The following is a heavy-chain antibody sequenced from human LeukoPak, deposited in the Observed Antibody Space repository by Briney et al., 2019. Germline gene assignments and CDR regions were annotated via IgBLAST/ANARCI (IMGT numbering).Heavy chain of an antibody. D-gene: IGHD5-24*01. CDR3: ARHGWGVATMDAPYYYYYGMDV. CDR2: IDLSEST. J-gene: IGHJ6*02. Sequence: SETLSLTCTVSGYSITSGYYWGWVRQPPGKGLEWIGGIDLSESTYYTPSLRSRVTISVDTSKNQFSLKLSSVTAADTAVYYCARHGWGVATMDAPYYYYYGMDVWGQGTTVTVSS. CDR1: GYSITSGYY. V-gene: IGHV4-38-2*02.